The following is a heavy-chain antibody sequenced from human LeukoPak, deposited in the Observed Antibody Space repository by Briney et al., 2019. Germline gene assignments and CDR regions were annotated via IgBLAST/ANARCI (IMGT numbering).Heavy chain of an antibody. V-gene: IGHV4-59*02. D-gene: IGHD6-13*01. Sequence: SETLSLTCTVSGGSVPNFYWNWIRQSLGKRLEWIGYIYNSGSINYNPSLKSRVAISEDTSKNQFSLKLSSVTAADTAVYYCARTGYSSSWYNMDYWGQGTLVTVSS. J-gene: IGHJ4*02. CDR3: ARTGYSSSWYNMDY. CDR2: IYNSGSI. CDR1: GGSVPNFY.